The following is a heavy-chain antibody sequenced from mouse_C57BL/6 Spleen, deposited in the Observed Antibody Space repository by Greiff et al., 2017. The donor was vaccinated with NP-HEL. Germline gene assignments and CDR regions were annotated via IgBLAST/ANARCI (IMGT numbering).Heavy chain of an antibody. CDR2: IWSGGST. CDR1: GFSLTSYG. D-gene: IGHD1-1*01. Sequence: QVQLKESGPGLVQPSQSLSITCTVSGFSLTSYGVHWVRQSPGKGLEWLGVIWSGGSTDYNAAFISRLSISKDNSKSQVFFKMNSLQADDTAIYYCARTHYYGSSWDYYYAMDYWGQGTSVTVSS. J-gene: IGHJ4*01. V-gene: IGHV2-2*01. CDR3: ARTHYYGSSWDYYYAMDY.